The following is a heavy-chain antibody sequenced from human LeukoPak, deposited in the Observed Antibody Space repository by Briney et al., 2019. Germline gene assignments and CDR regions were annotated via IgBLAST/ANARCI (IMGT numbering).Heavy chain of an antibody. Sequence: PGGSLRLSCAASGFTFGDYYMTWIRQAPGKGLEWVSYISSSSSYTNYVDSVKGRFTISRDNTKNSVYLQMNSLRAEDTAVYYCARDNDYSNYYYGMDVWGQGTTVTVSS. D-gene: IGHD4-11*01. J-gene: IGHJ6*02. CDR1: GFTFGDYY. V-gene: IGHV3-11*06. CDR2: ISSSSSYT. CDR3: ARDNDYSNYYYGMDV.